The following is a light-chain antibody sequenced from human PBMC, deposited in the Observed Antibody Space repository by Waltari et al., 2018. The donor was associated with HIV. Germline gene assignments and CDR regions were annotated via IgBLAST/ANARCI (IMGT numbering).Light chain of an antibody. CDR2: GAS. V-gene: IGKV3-20*01. CDR3: QQYGSSPWT. Sequence: EIVLTQSPGTLSLSPGERATLSCRASQSVISSYLAWYQQNPGQAPRLLIYGASSGATGIPARFSGRGSETDFTLTISGVGPEDFAMYYCQQYGSSPWTFGQGTKVEIK. CDR1: QSVISSY. J-gene: IGKJ1*01.